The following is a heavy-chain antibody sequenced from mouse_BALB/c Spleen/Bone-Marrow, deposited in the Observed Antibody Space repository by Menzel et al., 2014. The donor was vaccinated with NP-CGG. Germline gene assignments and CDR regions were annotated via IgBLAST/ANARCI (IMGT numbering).Heavy chain of an antibody. CDR1: GYKFTDYA. Sequence: QLQQPGPELVRPGVSVKISCKGSGYKFTDYAMHWVKQSHAKSLEWIGLISTYSGNTHYNQKFKGKATMTVDKSSSTAYMELARLTSEDSAIYYCARNFYGSAYFDFWGQGSTLTVSS. CDR2: ISTYSGNT. J-gene: IGHJ2*01. CDR3: ARNFYGSAYFDF. D-gene: IGHD1-1*01. V-gene: IGHV1-67*01.